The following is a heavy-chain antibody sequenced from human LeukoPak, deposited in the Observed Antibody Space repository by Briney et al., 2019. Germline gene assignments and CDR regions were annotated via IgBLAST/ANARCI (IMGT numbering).Heavy chain of an antibody. CDR3: ARELPREVTLDY. CDR2: IFTDGSTT. V-gene: IGHV3-74*01. Sequence: GGSLRLSCVASEFNFFSYGMQWVRQAPGKGLVWVSRIFTDGSTTSYANSVKGRFTISRDNAKNTLYLQMNSLRAEDTAVYYCARELPREVTLDYWGQGTLVTVSP. CDR1: EFNFFSYG. D-gene: IGHD2-21*02. J-gene: IGHJ4*01.